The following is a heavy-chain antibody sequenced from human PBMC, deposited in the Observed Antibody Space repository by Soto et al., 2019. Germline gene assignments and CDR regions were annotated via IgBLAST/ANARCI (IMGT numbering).Heavy chain of an antibody. CDR2: ISSSSSYI. CDR1: GLSLSSYS. J-gene: IGHJ3*02. CDR3: ARDLTGGDAFDI. D-gene: IGHD7-27*01. V-gene: IGHV3-21*01. Sequence: GSLRLSCAAAGLSLSSYSMNWARQAPGKGLEWVSSISSSSSYIYYADSVKGRFTISRDNAKNSLYLQMNSLRAEDTAVYYCARDLTGGDAFDIWGQGTMVTVSS.